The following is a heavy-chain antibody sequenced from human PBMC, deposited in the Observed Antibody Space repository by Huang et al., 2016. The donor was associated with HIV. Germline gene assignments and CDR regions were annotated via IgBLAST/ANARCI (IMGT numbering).Heavy chain of an antibody. D-gene: IGHD3-10*01. V-gene: IGHV4-39*01. J-gene: IGHJ6*03. CDR2: IYDKGST. Sequence: QLLLQESGPGLVKPSEALALTCAVSGGSIRSSDYHWGWIRQPPGQWLEGIGGIYDKGSTHYSPSLKSRVTIAIDTSKNLFFLNLTSMTAADTAVYYCARHREGPVAYYSGWGSHLNYMDVWGRGRTVVVSS. CDR3: ARHREGPVAYYSGWGSHLNYMDV. CDR1: GGSIRSSDYH.